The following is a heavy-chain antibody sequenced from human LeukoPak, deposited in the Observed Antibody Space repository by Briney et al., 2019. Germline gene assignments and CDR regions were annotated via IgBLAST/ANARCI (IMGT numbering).Heavy chain of an antibody. CDR3: AREWGPSSGYYFYYYYYMDV. Sequence: PSETLSLTCAVYGGSFSGYYWSWIRQPPGKGLEWIGEINHSGSTNYNPSLKSRVTISVDTSKNQFSLKLSSVTAADTAVYYCAREWGPSSGYYFYYYYYMDVWGKGTTVTVSS. CDR2: INHSGST. J-gene: IGHJ6*03. D-gene: IGHD3-22*01. CDR1: GGSFSGYY. V-gene: IGHV4-34*01.